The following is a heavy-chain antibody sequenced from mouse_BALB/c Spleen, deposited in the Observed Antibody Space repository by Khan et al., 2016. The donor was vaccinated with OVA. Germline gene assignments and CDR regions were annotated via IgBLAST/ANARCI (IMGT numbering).Heavy chain of an antibody. CDR3: ARKGYYEYDGFAY. CDR2: IWGGGST. Sequence: VQLQESGPGLVAPSQSLSITCTVSGFSLSRYSVHWVRQPPGKGLEWLGMIWGGGSTDYNSALKSRLSISKDNSQCQVFLKMNSLQTKYTAMYYCARKGYYEYDGFAYWGQGTLVTVSA. D-gene: IGHD2-4*01. J-gene: IGHJ3*01. CDR1: GFSLSRYS. V-gene: IGHV2-6-4*01.